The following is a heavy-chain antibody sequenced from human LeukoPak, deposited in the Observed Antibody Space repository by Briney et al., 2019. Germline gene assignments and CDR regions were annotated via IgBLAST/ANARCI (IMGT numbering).Heavy chain of an antibody. D-gene: IGHD3-22*01. Sequence: GVPLRLSCAASGFTFSSYAMSWVRQAPGKGLEWVSAISGSGGSTYYADSVKGRFTISRDSSKNTLYLQMNSLRAEDTAVYYCARGSGYFLDFDYWGQGTLVIVSS. CDR2: ISGSGGST. CDR3: ARGSGYFLDFDY. J-gene: IGHJ4*02. V-gene: IGHV3-23*01. CDR1: GFTFSSYA.